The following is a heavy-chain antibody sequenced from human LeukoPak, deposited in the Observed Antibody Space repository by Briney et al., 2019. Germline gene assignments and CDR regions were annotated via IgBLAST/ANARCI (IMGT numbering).Heavy chain of an antibody. CDR2: IYHSGST. Sequence: SETLSLTCAVSGYSISSGYYWGWIRQPPGKGLEWIGSIYHSGSTYYNPSLKSRVTISVDTSKNQFSLKLSPVTAADTAVYYCARPYYDFWSGYFLYWGQGTLVTVSS. J-gene: IGHJ4*02. D-gene: IGHD3-3*01. V-gene: IGHV4-38-2*01. CDR1: GYSISSGYY. CDR3: ARPYYDFWSGYFLY.